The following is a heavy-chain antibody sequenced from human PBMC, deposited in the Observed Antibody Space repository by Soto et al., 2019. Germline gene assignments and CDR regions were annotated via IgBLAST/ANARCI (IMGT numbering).Heavy chain of an antibody. CDR1: GFTFSNAW. J-gene: IGHJ6*02. D-gene: IGHD3-10*01. Sequence: GGSLRLSCAASGFTFSNAWMSWVRQAPGKGLEWVGRIKSKTDGGTTDYAAPVKGRFTISRDDSKNTLYLQMSSLKTEDTAVYYCTTGSSGGPYYYYGMDVWGQGTTVTVSS. V-gene: IGHV3-15*01. CDR3: TTGSSGGPYYYYGMDV. CDR2: IKSKTDGGTT.